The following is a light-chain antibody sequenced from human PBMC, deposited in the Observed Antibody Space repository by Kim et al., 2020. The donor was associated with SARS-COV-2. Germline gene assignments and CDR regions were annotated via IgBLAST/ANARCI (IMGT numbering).Light chain of an antibody. CDR1: KLGDKY. Sequence: SYELTQPPSVSVSPGQTASITCSGDKLGDKYACWYQQKSGQSPVLVIYQDDKRPSGIPGRFSGSNSGNTATLNISGTQAMDEADYYCQAWDRGTVVFGGGTQLTVL. CDR2: QDD. J-gene: IGLJ3*02. V-gene: IGLV3-1*01. CDR3: QAWDRGTVV.